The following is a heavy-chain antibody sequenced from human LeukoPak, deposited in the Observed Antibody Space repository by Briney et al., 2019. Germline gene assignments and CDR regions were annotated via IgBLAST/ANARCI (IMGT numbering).Heavy chain of an antibody. CDR3: ARVWWELLLYWFDP. V-gene: IGHV1-8*01. CDR2: MNPNSGNT. D-gene: IGHD1-26*01. Sequence: ASVKVSCKASGYTFTSYDINWVRQATGQGLEWMGWMNPNSGNTGYAQKFQGRVTMTRNTSISTAYMELSSLRSEDTAMYYCARVWWELLLYWFDPWGQGTLVTVSS. CDR1: GYTFTSYD. J-gene: IGHJ5*02.